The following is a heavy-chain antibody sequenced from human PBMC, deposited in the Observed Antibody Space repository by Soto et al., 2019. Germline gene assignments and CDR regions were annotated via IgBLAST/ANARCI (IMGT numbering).Heavy chain of an antibody. V-gene: IGHV4-34*01. D-gene: IGHD3-10*01. J-gene: IGHJ5*02. Sequence: QVQLQQWGAGLLKPSETLSLTCAVYGGSFSAFYWSWIRQPPGKGLEWIGDIYHSGGTNYNPSLKSRVTISVDTSKNQFSLKLNAVTAADTAVYYWAGSAALYYYGSGSRGFDPWGQGALVTVSS. CDR3: AGSAALYYYGSGSRGFDP. CDR1: GGSFSAFY. CDR2: IYHSGGT.